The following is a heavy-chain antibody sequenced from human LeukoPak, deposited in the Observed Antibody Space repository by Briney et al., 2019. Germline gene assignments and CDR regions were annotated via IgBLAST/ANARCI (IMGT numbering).Heavy chain of an antibody. CDR3: ATNAGGYREAPFDY. V-gene: IGHV4-59*01. CDR1: GGSISSYY. Sequence: SETLSLTCTVSGGSISSYYWNWFRQPPGKGLEWIGYIYYTGSTNYSPSLKSRVTISVDTSKNQFSLNLSSVTAADTAVYYCATNAGGYREAPFDYWGQGTLVTVSS. CDR2: IYYTGST. J-gene: IGHJ4*02. D-gene: IGHD5-12*01.